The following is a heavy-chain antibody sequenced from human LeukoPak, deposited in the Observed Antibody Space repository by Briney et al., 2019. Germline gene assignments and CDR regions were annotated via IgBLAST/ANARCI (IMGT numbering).Heavy chain of an antibody. CDR1: GVSISSSHW. D-gene: IGHD2-21*02. V-gene: IGHV4-4*02. CDR3: ARAPLHPPYYFDY. J-gene: IGHJ4*02. Sequence: SETLSLTCAVSGVSISSSHWWTWVRQPPGKGLEWIGEVYHSGITNYNPSLQSRVTISVDTSKNQFSLNLISVTAADTAVYFCARAPLHPPYYFDYWGQGTLVTVSS. CDR2: VYHSGIT.